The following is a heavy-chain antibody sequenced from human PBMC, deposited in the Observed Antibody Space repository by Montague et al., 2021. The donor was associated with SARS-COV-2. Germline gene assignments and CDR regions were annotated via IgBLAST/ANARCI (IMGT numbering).Heavy chain of an antibody. Sequence: NPSLKSRVTISIDTSKNQFSLRLSSVTAADTAVYYCARNGDAYTRYYFDYWGQGTLVTVYS. CDR3: ARNGDAYTRYYFDY. J-gene: IGHJ4*02. D-gene: IGHD5-24*01. V-gene: IGHV4-4*07.